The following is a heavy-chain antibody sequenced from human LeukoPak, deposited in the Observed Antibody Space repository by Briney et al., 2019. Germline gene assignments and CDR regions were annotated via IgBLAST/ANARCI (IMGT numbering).Heavy chain of an antibody. V-gene: IGHV4-30-4*01. J-gene: IGHJ3*02. D-gene: IGHD2-2*01. Sequence: PQTLTLTCTVSGGSISSGDYYWSWIRQPPGKGLEWLGYIYYSGSTYYNPSLKSRVTISVDTSKNQFSLKLSSVTAADTAVYYCARVVPAAKGDAFDIWGQGTMVTVSS. CDR1: GGSISSGDYY. CDR2: IYYSGST. CDR3: ARVVPAAKGDAFDI.